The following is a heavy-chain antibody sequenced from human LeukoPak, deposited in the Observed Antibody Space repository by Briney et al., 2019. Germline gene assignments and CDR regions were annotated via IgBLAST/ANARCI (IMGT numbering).Heavy chain of an antibody. CDR2: IYPGDSDT. CDR3: ARPIIAVAVDAFDI. D-gene: IGHD6-19*01. J-gene: IGHJ3*02. V-gene: IGHV5-51*01. Sequence: GESLKISCKGSGYSFTNYWIGWVRQMPGKGLEWMGIIYPGDSDTRYSPSFQGQVTISADKSISTAYLQWNSLKASDTAMYYCARPIIAVAVDAFDIWGQGTMVTVSS. CDR1: GYSFTNYW.